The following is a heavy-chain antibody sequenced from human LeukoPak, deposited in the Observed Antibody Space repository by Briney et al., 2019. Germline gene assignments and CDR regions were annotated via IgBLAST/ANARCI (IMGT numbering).Heavy chain of an antibody. D-gene: IGHD3-10*01. CDR1: GGTFSSYA. Sequence: SVKVSCKASGGTFSSYAISWVRQAPGQGLEWMGGIIPIFGTANYAQKFQGRVTIAADESTSTAYMELSSLRSEDTAVYYCARTGSGSYYLDYWGQGTLVTVSS. CDR2: IIPIFGTA. CDR3: ARTGSGSYYLDY. V-gene: IGHV1-69*13. J-gene: IGHJ4*02.